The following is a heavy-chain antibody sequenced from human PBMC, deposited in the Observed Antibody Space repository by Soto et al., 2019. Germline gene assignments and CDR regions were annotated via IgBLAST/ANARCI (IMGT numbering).Heavy chain of an antibody. J-gene: IGHJ4*02. D-gene: IGHD2-15*01. CDR2: ISSSGSTI. CDR3: ARDISVVVAATPSAFDY. Sequence: GGSLRLSCAASGFTFSSYSMSWVRQAPGKGLEWVSYISSSGSTIYYADSVKGRFTISRDNAKNSLYLQMNSLRAEDTAVYYCARDISVVVAATPSAFDYWGQGTLVTVSS. V-gene: IGHV3-11*01. CDR1: GFTFSSYS.